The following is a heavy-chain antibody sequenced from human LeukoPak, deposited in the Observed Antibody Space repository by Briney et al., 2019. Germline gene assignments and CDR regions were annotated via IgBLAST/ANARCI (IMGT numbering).Heavy chain of an antibody. Sequence: TGQGLEWMGQRNHNSGNTGYAQKFQGRVTMTRNTSISTAYTEPSSVRSEDTAVYYCARGEAAATDYWGQGTLVTVSS. V-gene: IGHV1-8*01. J-gene: IGHJ4*02. CDR3: ARGEAAATDY. D-gene: IGHD2-2*01. CDR2: RNHNSGNT.